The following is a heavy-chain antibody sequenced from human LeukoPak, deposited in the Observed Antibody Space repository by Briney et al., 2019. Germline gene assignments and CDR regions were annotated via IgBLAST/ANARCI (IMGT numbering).Heavy chain of an antibody. V-gene: IGHV3-48*04. D-gene: IGHD2-2*01. CDR1: GFTFSSYS. Sequence: GGSLRLSCAASGFTFSSYSMNWVRQAPGKGLEWVSYISSSSSTIYYADSVKGRFTISGDNAKNSLYLQMNSLRAEDTAVYYCARAIVVVPAAPVDYWGQGTLVTVSS. J-gene: IGHJ4*02. CDR3: ARAIVVVPAAPVDY. CDR2: ISSSSSTI.